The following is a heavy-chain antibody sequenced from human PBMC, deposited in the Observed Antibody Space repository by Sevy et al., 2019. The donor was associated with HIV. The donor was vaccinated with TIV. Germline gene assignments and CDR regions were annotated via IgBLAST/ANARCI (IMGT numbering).Heavy chain of an antibody. V-gene: IGHV3-15*01. CDR1: GFTFSNAW. CDR2: IKSKTDGGTT. Sequence: AGSLRLSCAASGFTFSNAWMSWVRQAPGKGLEWVGRIKSKTDGGTTDYAAPVKGRFTISTDESKNTLYLQMNSLKTEDTAVYYCTTDTGISDYDFWSGRDDTFDNWGQGTMVTVSS. CDR3: TTDTGISDYDFWSGRDDTFDN. D-gene: IGHD3-3*01. J-gene: IGHJ3*02.